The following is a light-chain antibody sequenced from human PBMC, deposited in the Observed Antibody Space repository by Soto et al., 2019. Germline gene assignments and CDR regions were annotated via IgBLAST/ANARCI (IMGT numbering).Light chain of an antibody. CDR1: QSISSW. CDR3: QQLFDSPIT. V-gene: IGKV1-5*03. J-gene: IGKJ5*01. Sequence: DIQITHSLSTLSPPLGDRVTITCRASQSISSWLAWYQQKPGKAPKLLIYKASSLESGVPSRFSATVSGIEFSLTITSLQPEDFATYYCQQLFDSPITFGQGTRLEIK. CDR2: KAS.